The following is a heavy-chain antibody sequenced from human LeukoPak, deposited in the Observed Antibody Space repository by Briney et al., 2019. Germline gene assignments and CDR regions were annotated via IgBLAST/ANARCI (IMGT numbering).Heavy chain of an antibody. CDR3: ARDPAGAAGETLFDY. D-gene: IGHD1-26*01. CDR2: IIPILGIA. CDR1: GGTFSSYT. J-gene: IGHJ4*02. Sequence: SVKASCKASGGTFSSYTISWVRQAPGQGLEWMGRIIPILGIANYAQKFQGRVTITADKSTSTAYMELSSLRSEDTAVYYCARDPAGAAGETLFDYWGQGTLVTVSS. V-gene: IGHV1-69*04.